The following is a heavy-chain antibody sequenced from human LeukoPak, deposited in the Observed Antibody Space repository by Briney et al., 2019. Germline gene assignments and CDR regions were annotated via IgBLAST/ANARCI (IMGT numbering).Heavy chain of an antibody. CDR3: AKGKPSSLWPPFDY. Sequence: GRSLRLSCAASGFTFRTYGIHWVRQAPGKGLEWVAVISYDGSNKYYADSVKGRFTISRDNSKNTLYLQMNSLKPEDTAVYYCAKGKPSSLWPPFDYWGQGTLVTVSS. CDR1: GFTFRTYG. D-gene: IGHD5-18*01. J-gene: IGHJ4*02. V-gene: IGHV3-30*18. CDR2: ISYDGSNK.